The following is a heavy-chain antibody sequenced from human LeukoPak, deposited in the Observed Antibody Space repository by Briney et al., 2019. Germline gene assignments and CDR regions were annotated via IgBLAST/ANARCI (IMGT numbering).Heavy chain of an antibody. D-gene: IGHD2-2*01. V-gene: IGHV4-34*01. CDR3: ARIPIVVVPAAHDAFDI. Sequence: SETLSLTCAVYGGSFSGYYWSWIRQPPGKGLEWIGEINHSGSTNYNPSLKSRVTISVDTSKNQFSLKLSSVTAADTAVYYCARIPIVVVPAAHDAFDIWGQGTMVTVSS. CDR1: GGSFSGYY. J-gene: IGHJ3*02. CDR2: INHSGST.